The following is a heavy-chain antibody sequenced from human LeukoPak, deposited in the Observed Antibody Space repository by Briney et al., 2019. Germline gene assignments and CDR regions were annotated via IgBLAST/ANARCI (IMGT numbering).Heavy chain of an antibody. CDR3: ARSPRAGGNKYYYDSSGYYPR. CDR1: GFTFTSSA. V-gene: IGHV1-58*02. D-gene: IGHD3-22*01. CDR2: IVVGSGNT. J-gene: IGHJ4*02. Sequence: VASVKVSCKASGFTFTSSAMQWVRQARGQRLEWIGWIVVGSGNTNYAQKFQERVTITRDMSPSTTYMELSSLRSEDTAVYYCARSPRAGGNKYYYDSSGYYPRWGQGTLVTVSS.